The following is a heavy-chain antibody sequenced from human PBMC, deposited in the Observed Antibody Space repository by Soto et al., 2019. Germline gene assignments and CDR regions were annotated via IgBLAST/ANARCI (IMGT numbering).Heavy chain of an antibody. Sequence: QVQLVQSGAEVKKPGASVKVSCKASGYTFSNYDINWLRQANGKGLEWMGWMNPNSGNTGYGQKIQSTVTMTRDTSINTAYMELSSLRSEDTAIYYCARGGPRCSSTSCYEDWGQGTLVTVSS. V-gene: IGHV1-8*01. CDR2: MNPNSGNT. J-gene: IGHJ4*02. D-gene: IGHD2-2*01. CDR1: GYTFSNYD. CDR3: ARGGPRCSSTSCYED.